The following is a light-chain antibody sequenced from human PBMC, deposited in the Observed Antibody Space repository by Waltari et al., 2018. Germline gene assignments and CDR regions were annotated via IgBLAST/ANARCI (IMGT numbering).Light chain of an antibody. CDR1: QSIQRY. CDR2: HAY. CDR3: QQRADWPLT. Sequence: EIVLIQSPATLSLSPGGRATLSCRASQSIQRYLGWYQQKPGQAPRLLIYHAYNRATGVPARFSGSGSETDFTLTISSLEPEDSAIYYCQQRADWPLTFGGGTTVEIK. V-gene: IGKV3-11*01. J-gene: IGKJ4*01.